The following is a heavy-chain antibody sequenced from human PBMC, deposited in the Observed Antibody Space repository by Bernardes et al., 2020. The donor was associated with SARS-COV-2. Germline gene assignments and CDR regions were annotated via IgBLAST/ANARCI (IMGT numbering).Heavy chain of an antibody. CDR2: ISAYNGNT. J-gene: IGHJ4*02. CDR3: ARDLLDPEWELLPWNY. Sequence: ASVKVSCKASGYTFTSYGISWVRQAPGQGLEWMGWISAYNGNTNYAQKLQGRVTMTTDTSTSTAYMELRSLRSDDTAVYYCARDLLDPEWELLPWNYWGQGTLVTVSS. CDR1: GYTFTSYG. D-gene: IGHD1-26*01. V-gene: IGHV1-18*04.